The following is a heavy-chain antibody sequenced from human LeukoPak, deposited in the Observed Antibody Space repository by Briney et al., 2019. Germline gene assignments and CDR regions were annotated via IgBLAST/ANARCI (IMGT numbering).Heavy chain of an antibody. CDR3: ARARDYYDSSGYDYFDY. Sequence: SGRTYYNPSLKSRVTISVDTSKNQFSLKLSSVTAADTAVYYCARARDYYDSSGYDYFDYWGQGTLVTVSS. V-gene: IGHV4-30-2*04. CDR2: SGRT. J-gene: IGHJ4*02. D-gene: IGHD3-22*01.